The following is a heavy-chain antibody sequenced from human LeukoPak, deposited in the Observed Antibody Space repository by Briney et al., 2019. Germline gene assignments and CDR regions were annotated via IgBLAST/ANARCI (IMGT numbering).Heavy chain of an antibody. CDR2: IIPIFGTA. Sequence: GASVKVSCKASGGIFSSYAISWVRQAPGQGLEWMGRIIPIFGTANYARKFQGRVTITTDESTSTAYMELSSLRSEDTAVYYCARDRSEQWLVPGHFDYWGQGTLVTVSP. J-gene: IGHJ4*02. CDR1: GGIFSSYA. D-gene: IGHD6-19*01. CDR3: ARDRSEQWLVPGHFDY. V-gene: IGHV1-69*05.